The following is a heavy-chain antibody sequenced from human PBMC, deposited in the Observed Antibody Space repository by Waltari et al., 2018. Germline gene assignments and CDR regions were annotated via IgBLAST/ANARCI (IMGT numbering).Heavy chain of an antibody. J-gene: IGHJ4*02. Sequence: QVQLVESGGGVVQPGRSLRLSCAASGFTCNNYALHWVSQAPGKGLEWVAVISYDGNNKHDPDSVRGRFTISRDNSKNTLYLEVNSLRPEDTAVYYCARSPFGDLDFDYWGQGTLVTVSS. D-gene: IGHD3-10*01. CDR1: GFTCNNYA. V-gene: IGHV3-30-3*01. CDR3: ARSPFGDLDFDY. CDR2: ISYDGNNK.